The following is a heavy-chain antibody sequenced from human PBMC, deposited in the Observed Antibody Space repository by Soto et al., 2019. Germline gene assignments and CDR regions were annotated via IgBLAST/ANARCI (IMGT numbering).Heavy chain of an antibody. V-gene: IGHV6-1*01. CDR1: GDSVSSNSAG. J-gene: IGHJ6*03. D-gene: IGHD3-9*01. CDR2: TYYRSKWYN. Sequence: SQTLSLTCDISGDSVSSNSAGWNWIRQTPSRGLEWLGRTYYRSKWYNNYAVSVKSRITINPDTSKNQFSLQLNSVTPEDTAVYYCARGSWDDVSGHYYMDVCGKGTSLTVSS. CDR3: ARGSWDDVSGHYYMDV.